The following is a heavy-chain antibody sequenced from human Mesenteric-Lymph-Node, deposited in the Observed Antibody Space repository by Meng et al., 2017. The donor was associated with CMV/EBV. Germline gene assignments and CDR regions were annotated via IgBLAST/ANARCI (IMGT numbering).Heavy chain of an antibody. V-gene: IGHV4-39*07. J-gene: IGHJ6*02. CDR3: ARKGRSSYYYGMDV. CDR1: GGSVSNNNYY. D-gene: IGHD6-6*01. Sequence: SETLSLTCIVSGGSVSNNNYYWGWIRQPPGKGLEWIESIYYSGSTYYTPSLKSRVTISVDTSKNQFSLKLNSVTAADTAVYYCARKGRSSYYYGMDVWGQGTTVTVSS. CDR2: IYYSGST.